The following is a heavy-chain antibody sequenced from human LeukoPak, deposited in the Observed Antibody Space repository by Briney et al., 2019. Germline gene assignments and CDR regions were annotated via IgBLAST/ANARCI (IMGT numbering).Heavy chain of an antibody. D-gene: IGHD3-9*01. V-gene: IGHV3-7*03. J-gene: IGHJ5*02. Sequence: GGSLRLSCEASGFTFSSYWMSWVRQAPGKGLEWVANIKTDGSEKYYVDSVKGRFTISRDNAKNSLYLQMSSLRAEDTAVYYYARDYTGYFPWGQGTLVIVSS. CDR1: GFTFSSYW. CDR2: IKTDGSEK. CDR3: ARDYTGYFP.